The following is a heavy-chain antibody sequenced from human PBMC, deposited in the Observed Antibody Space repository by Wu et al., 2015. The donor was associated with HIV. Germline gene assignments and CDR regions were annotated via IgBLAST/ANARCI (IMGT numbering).Heavy chain of an antibody. V-gene: IGHV1-2*02. CDR1: GSTFSGNY. D-gene: IGHD3-22*01. Sequence: QVQLVQSGAEVKKPGASVKVSCKASGSTFSGNYMHWLRQAPGQGPEWMGWINPNSGGTNYAQRFQGRVTMTMDTSIGTAYMELSSLRFDDTAVYYCARDVNYYDSSGYYYSWFDPWGQGTLVTVSS. J-gene: IGHJ5*02. CDR2: INPNSGGT. CDR3: ARDVNYYDSSGYYYSWFDP.